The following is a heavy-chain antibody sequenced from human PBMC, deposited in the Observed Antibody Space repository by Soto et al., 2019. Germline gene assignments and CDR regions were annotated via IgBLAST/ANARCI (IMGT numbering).Heavy chain of an antibody. V-gene: IGHV1-8*01. CDR1: GYTFITYD. CDR2: VNPDSGKT. J-gene: IGHJ5*02. Sequence: QVQLVQSGAEVKKPGASVKVSCKASGYTFITYDINWVRQATGQGLEWVGWVNPDSGKTDYARKFQGRVTMTRNTSISTAYMELSVLRSEDTAVYYCARGNWFDPWGQGTMVTVSS. CDR3: ARGNWFDP.